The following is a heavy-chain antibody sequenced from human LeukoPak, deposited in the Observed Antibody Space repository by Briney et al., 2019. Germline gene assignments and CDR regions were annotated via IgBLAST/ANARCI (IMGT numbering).Heavy chain of an antibody. CDR3: AKDWQQLVYSAEYFQH. CDR2: IWNDGSNK. V-gene: IGHV3-33*06. D-gene: IGHD6-13*01. CDR1: GFTFSSYG. J-gene: IGHJ1*01. Sequence: GGSLRLSCAASGFTFSSYGMHWVRQAPGKGLEWVAVIWNDGSNKYYADSVKGRFTISRDNSKNTLYLQMNSLRAEDTAVYYCAKDWQQLVYSAEYFQHWGQGTLVTVSS.